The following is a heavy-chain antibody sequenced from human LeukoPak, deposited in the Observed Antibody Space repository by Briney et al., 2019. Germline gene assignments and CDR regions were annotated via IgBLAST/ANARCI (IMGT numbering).Heavy chain of an antibody. CDR3: ARGVRSPRSSWFPYHFDY. CDR2: INPNSGGT. V-gene: IGHV1-2*06. CDR1: GYTFTGYY. Sequence: ASVKVSCKASGYTFTGYYMHWVRQAPGQGLEWMGRINPNSGGTNYAQKFQGRVTMTRDTSISTAYMELSRLRSDDTAVYYCARGVRSPRSSWFPYHFDYWGQGTLVTVSS. J-gene: IGHJ4*02. D-gene: IGHD6-13*01.